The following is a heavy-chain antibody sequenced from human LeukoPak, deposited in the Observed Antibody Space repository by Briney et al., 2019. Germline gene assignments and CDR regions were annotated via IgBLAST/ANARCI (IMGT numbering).Heavy chain of an antibody. Sequence: PGESLKISCKGSGYSFTSYWIGWVRQMPGKGLEWMGIIYPGDSDTRYSPSFQGQVTISADKSISTAYLQWSSLKASDTAMYYCASAKHYDGSGYWDYYGMDVWGQGTTVTVSS. CDR1: GYSFTSYW. J-gene: IGHJ6*02. CDR3: ASAKHYDGSGYWDYYGMDV. D-gene: IGHD3-22*01. V-gene: IGHV5-51*01. CDR2: IYPGDSDT.